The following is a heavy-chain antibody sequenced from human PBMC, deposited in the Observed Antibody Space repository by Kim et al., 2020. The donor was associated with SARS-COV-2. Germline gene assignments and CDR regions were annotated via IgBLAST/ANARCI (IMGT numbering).Heavy chain of an antibody. Sequence: SETLSLTCTVSGGSISSGSYYWSWIRQPAGKGLEWIGRIYTSGSTNYNPSLKSRVTISVDTSKNQFSLKLSSVTAADTAVYYCARGLGYCSGGSCYSPYYYYYGMDVWGQGTTVTVSS. CDR3: ARGLGYCSGGSCYSPYYYYYGMDV. V-gene: IGHV4-61*02. D-gene: IGHD2-15*01. J-gene: IGHJ6*02. CDR1: GGSISSGSYY. CDR2: IYTSGST.